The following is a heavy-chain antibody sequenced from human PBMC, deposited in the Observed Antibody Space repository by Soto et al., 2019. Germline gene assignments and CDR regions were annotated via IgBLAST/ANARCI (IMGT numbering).Heavy chain of an antibody. CDR1: GFSFSIYG. Sequence: QVQLVESGGGVVQPGRSLRLSCEASGFSFSIYGMHWVRQAPGKGLEWVALISHDASIKYYGESVKGRFTISRDNSKNTLSLQMNSLRVEDTAVYYCAKSRIVATINFVYYGMDVWGQGTTVTVSS. V-gene: IGHV3-30*18. CDR2: ISHDASIK. J-gene: IGHJ6*02. CDR3: AKSRIVATINFVYYGMDV. D-gene: IGHD5-12*01.